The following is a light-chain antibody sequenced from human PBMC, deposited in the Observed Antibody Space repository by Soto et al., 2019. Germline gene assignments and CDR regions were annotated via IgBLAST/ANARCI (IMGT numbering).Light chain of an antibody. CDR3: CSYAGSYTL. J-gene: IGLJ2*01. Sequence: QSVLTQPRSVSGSPGQSVTISCTGTSSDVGGYDYVSWYQQHPGKAPKLMIYDVSKRPSGVPDRFSGSKSGNTASLTISGLQAEDEDDYFCCSYAGSYTLLGGGTQLTVL. CDR2: DVS. CDR1: SSDVGGYDY. V-gene: IGLV2-11*01.